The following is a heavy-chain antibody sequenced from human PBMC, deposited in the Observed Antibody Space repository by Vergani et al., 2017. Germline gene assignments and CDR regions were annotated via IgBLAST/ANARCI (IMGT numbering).Heavy chain of an antibody. V-gene: IGHV1-18*01. J-gene: IGHJ6*03. D-gene: IGHD4-17*01. CDR1: GYTFTSYG. Sequence: QVQLVQSGAEVKKPGASVKVSCKASGYTFTSYGISWVRQAPGQGLEWMGWISAYNGNTNYAQKLQGRVTMTTDTSTSTAYMELRSLRSDDPAVYYCARALCPVTTTYYYYYYMDVWGKGTTVTVSS. CDR3: ARALCPVTTTYYYYYYMDV. CDR2: ISAYNGNT.